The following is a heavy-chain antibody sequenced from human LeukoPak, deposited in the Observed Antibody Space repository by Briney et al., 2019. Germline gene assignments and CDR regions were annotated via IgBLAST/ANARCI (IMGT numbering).Heavy chain of an antibody. Sequence: GGSLRLSCAASGFAFHIYGMSWVRQAPGKGLEWVSAIDGNGAKTFYADPVKGRFTIFRDNSKNTLYLQMNILRAEDTAVYYCAKDKSWGFDYWGEGTLVTVSS. D-gene: IGHD3-16*01. CDR2: IDGNGAKT. V-gene: IGHV3-23*01. CDR3: AKDKSWGFDY. J-gene: IGHJ4*02. CDR1: GFAFHIYG.